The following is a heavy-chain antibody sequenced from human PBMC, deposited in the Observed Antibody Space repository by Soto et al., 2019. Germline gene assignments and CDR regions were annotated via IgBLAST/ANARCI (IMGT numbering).Heavy chain of an antibody. CDR1: GFTFSSYS. CDR2: ISSSSSYI. J-gene: IGHJ6*02. CDR3: ERDLDYYYGMAV. V-gene: IGHV3-21*01. Sequence: EVQLVESGGGLVKPGGSLRLSCAASGFTFSSYSMNWVRQAPGKGLEWVSSISSSSSYIYYADSVKGRFTISRDNAKNSLYLQMNSLRAEDTAVYYCERDLDYYYGMAVWGQGTTVTVSS.